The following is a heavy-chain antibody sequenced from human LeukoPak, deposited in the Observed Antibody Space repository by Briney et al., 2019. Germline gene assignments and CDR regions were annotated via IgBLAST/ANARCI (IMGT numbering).Heavy chain of an antibody. V-gene: IGHV3-30*03. Sequence: PGGSLRLSCAASGFTFSSYGMHWVRQAPGKGLEWVAVISYDGGNKYYADSVKGRFTISRDNSKNALYLQMNSLRAEDTAVYCCATKNYDILTGYGDFDYWGQGTLVTVSS. J-gene: IGHJ4*02. CDR1: GFTFSSYG. D-gene: IGHD3-9*01. CDR3: ATKNYDILTGYGDFDY. CDR2: ISYDGGNK.